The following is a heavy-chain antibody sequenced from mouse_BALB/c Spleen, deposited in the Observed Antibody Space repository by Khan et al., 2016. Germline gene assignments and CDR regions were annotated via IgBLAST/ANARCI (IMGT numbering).Heavy chain of an antibody. CDR1: GDSITSGY. V-gene: IGHV3-8*02. D-gene: IGHD2-3*01. CDR3: ARYDGYYFDY. CDR2: INYSGST. Sequence: EVQLQESGPSLVKPSQTLSLTCSVTGDSITSGYWNWIRKFPGNKLEYMGYINYSGSTYYNPSLKSRISTIRDTSTNQYYLKLNSVTSEDTATYYCARYDGYYFDYWGQGTPLTVSS. J-gene: IGHJ2*01.